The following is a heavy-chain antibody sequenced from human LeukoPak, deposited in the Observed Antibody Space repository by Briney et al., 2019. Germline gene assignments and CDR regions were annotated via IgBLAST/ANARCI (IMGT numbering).Heavy chain of an antibody. CDR1: GYSISSGYD. Sequence: MPSETLSLTCTVSGYSISSGYDWGWIRQPPGKGLEWIGSIYHSGSTNYNPSLKSRVTISVDTSKNQFSLKLSSVTAADTAVYYCARGHHGILVRGSYFRWFDPWGQGTLVTVSS. CDR3: ARGHHGILVRGSYFRWFDP. J-gene: IGHJ5*02. V-gene: IGHV4-38-2*02. CDR2: IYHSGST. D-gene: IGHD1-26*01.